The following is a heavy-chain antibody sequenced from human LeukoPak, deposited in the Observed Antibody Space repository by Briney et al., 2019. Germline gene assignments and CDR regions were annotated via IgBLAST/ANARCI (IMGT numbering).Heavy chain of an antibody. D-gene: IGHD4-17*01. CDR2: INPSGGRT. V-gene: IGHV1-46*01. Sequence: ASVKVSCKASGYTFTSFYMHWVRQAPEQGLEWMGIINPSGGRTSYAQKFQGRVTMTRDMSTSTVYMELSSLRAEDTAVYYCARDLLNGDPHHPTSGIDYWGQGTLVTVSS. J-gene: IGHJ4*02. CDR1: GYTFTSFY. CDR3: ARDLLNGDPHHPTSGIDY.